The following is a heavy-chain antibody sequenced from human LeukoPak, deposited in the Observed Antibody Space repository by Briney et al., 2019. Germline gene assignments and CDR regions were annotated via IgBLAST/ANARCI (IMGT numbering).Heavy chain of an antibody. V-gene: IGHV4-39*07. J-gene: IGHJ6*03. Sequence: SETLSLTCTVSGGSISSSSYYWGWIRQPPGKGLEWIGSIYYSGSTYYNPSLKSRVTISVDTSKNQFSLKLSSVTAADTAVYYCARAHKGYYYMDVWGKGTTVTVSS. CDR2: IYYSGST. CDR3: ARAHKGYYYMDV. CDR1: GGSISSSSYY.